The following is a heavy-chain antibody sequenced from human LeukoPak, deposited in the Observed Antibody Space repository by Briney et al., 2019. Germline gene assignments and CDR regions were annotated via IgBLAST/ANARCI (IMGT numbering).Heavy chain of an antibody. CDR1: GYTFTSYG. J-gene: IGHJ4*02. D-gene: IGHD5-24*01. CDR3: AREGMATITPLFDY. CDR2: ISGYNGNT. Sequence: GASVKVSCKASGYTFTSYGISWVRQAPGQGLEWMGWISGYNGNTNYAQKLQGRVTMTTDTSTSTAYMELSSLRSEDTAVYYCAREGMATITPLFDYWGQGTLVTVSS. V-gene: IGHV1-18*01.